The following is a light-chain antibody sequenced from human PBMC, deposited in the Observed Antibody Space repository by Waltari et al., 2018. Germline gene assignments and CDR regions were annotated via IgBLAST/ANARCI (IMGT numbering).Light chain of an antibody. V-gene: IGLV1-51*01. J-gene: IGLJ3*02. Sequence: QSALTQPPSVSAAPGQKVTIPCSGSSSDIGVSFVSWYQHLPGIAPKLLIYDNNERPSGIPDRFSGSKSGTSATLAITGLQTGDEADYYCKTWNPTLSAVVFGGGTKLTVL. CDR2: DNN. CDR3: KTWNPTLSAVV. CDR1: SSDIGVSF.